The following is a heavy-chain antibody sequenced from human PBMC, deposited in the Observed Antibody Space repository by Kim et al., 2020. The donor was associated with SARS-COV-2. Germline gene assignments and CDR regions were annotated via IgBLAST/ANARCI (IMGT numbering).Heavy chain of an antibody. CDR2: IKSETDGGTT. V-gene: IGHV3-15*01. Sequence: GGSLRLSCAASGFTFNNAWMSWVRQAPGEGLQWVGRIKSETDGGTTDYAPPVKGRFTISRDDSKNTLYLQMNSLKTEDTAVYYCTTVRSAILAFDMWGQGTMVTVSS. D-gene: IGHD1-26*01. CDR3: TTVRSAILAFDM. J-gene: IGHJ3*02. CDR1: GFTFNNAW.